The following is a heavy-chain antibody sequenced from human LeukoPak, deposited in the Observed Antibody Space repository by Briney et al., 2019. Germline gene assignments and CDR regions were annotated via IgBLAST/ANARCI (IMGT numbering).Heavy chain of an antibody. CDR1: GFTFSSYS. Sequence: PGESLRLSCAASGFTFSSYSMNWVRQAPGKGLEWVSSISSSSSYIYYADSVKGRFTISRDNAKNSLYLQMNSLRAEDTAVYYCARENDYGGNSGDYWGREPWSPSPQ. V-gene: IGHV3-21*01. J-gene: IGHJ4*02. CDR3: ARENDYGGNSGDY. D-gene: IGHD4-23*01. CDR2: ISSSSSYI.